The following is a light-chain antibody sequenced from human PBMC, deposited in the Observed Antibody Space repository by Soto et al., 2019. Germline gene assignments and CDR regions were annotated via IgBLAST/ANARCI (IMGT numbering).Light chain of an antibody. Sequence: EIVLTQSPATLSLSPGERATLSCRASQSVSSYLAWYQQNPGQAPRLLIYDASNRATGIPARFGGSGSGTDFTLTISSLEPEDFAVYYCQQHSNWPPITFGQGTRLEIK. CDR3: QQHSNWPPIT. V-gene: IGKV3-11*01. J-gene: IGKJ5*01. CDR2: DAS. CDR1: QSVSSY.